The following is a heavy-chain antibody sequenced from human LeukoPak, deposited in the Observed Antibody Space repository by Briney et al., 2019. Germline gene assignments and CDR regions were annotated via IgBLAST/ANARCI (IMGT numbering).Heavy chain of an antibody. CDR3: ARTRGPFEGGDFDY. V-gene: IGHV1-2*02. D-gene: IGHD3-10*01. Sequence: ASVTVSCKASGYTFTGYYMHWVRQAPGQGLEWMGWINPNSGGTNYAQKFQGRVTMTRDTSISTAYMELSRLRSDDTAVYYCARTRGPFEGGDFDYWGQGTLVTASS. J-gene: IGHJ4*02. CDR2: INPNSGGT. CDR1: GYTFTGYY.